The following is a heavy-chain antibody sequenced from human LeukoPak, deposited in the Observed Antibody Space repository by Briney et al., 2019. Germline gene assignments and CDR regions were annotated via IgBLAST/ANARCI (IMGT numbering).Heavy chain of an antibody. CDR1: GYTFTGYY. D-gene: IGHD3-3*01. CDR3: ASYFNYDSWTFLGYFDS. V-gene: IGHV1-2*02. CDR2: INPNSGGT. Sequence: ASVKVSCKASGYTFTGYYMHWVRQAPGQGLEWMGWINPNSGGTNYAQKFQGRVTMTRDTSISTAYMELSRLRSDDTAVYFCASYFNYDSWTFLGYFDSWGQGTLVTVSS. J-gene: IGHJ4*02.